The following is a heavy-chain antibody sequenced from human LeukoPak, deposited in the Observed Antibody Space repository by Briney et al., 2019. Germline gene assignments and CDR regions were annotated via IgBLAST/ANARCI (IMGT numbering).Heavy chain of an antibody. J-gene: IGHJ1*01. CDR2: IIPIFGTA. Sequence: SVKVSCKASGGTFSSYAISWVRQAPGQGLEWMGGIIPIFGTANYAQKFQGRVTITADESTSTAYMELSSLRSEDTAVYYCARVYCSSTSCYKYFQHWGQGTLVTVSS. CDR1: GGTFSSYA. V-gene: IGHV1-69*13. D-gene: IGHD2-2*01. CDR3: ARVYCSSTSCYKYFQH.